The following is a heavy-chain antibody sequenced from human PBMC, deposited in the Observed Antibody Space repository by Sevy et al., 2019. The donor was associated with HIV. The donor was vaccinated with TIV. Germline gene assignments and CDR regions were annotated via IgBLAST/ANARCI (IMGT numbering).Heavy chain of an antibody. D-gene: IGHD3-16*02. CDR2: INPNSGGT. V-gene: IGHV1-2*04. CDR3: ARGNYVWGSYRYTNYFDY. CDR1: GYTFTGYY. J-gene: IGHJ4*02. Sequence: ASVKVSCKASGYTFTGYYMHWVRQAPGQGLEWMGWINPNSGGTNYVQKFQGWVTMTRDTSISTAYMELSRLRSDDTAVYYCARGNYVWGSYRYTNYFDYWGQGTLVTVSS.